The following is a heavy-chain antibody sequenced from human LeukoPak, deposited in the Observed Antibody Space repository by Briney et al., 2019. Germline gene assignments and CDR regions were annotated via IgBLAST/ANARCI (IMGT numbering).Heavy chain of an antibody. CDR1: GVIVRSNY. J-gene: IGHJ4*02. CDR2: LYHGGST. CDR3: ARRTNHLAFDY. D-gene: IGHD2-8*01. V-gene: IGHV3-66*04. Sequence: PGGSLRLSCVGFGVIVRSNYMTWVRQAPGKGLEWVSILYHGGSTYYADSVKGRFSISRDTSKNTLYLQINSLRVEDTAVYYCARRTNHLAFDYWGLGTLVTVSS.